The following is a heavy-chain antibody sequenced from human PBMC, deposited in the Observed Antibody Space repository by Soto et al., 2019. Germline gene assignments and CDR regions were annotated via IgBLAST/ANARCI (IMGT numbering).Heavy chain of an antibody. Sequence: QVQLVESGGGVVQPGKSLRLSCAGSGFIFSNNGMHWVRQAPGKGLEWVAFMSYDGSAKFYADSVKGRFTISRDNSKSTLFLHMSNLRAEDTAMYYCAIVRVADSALDHWGQGTLVTVSS. V-gene: IGHV3-30*03. CDR3: AIVRVADSALDH. CDR2: MSYDGSAK. CDR1: GFIFSNNG. D-gene: IGHD3-10*02. J-gene: IGHJ4*02.